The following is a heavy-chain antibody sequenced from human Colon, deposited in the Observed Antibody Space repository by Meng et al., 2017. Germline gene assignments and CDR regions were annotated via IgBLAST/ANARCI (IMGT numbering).Heavy chain of an antibody. V-gene: IGHV1-69-2*01. D-gene: IGHD2-2*01. CDR1: GYNFIDYY. CDR3: ARRVLATSGPSYWYFDL. Sequence: GAEVKPAGATMKLSCKVSGYNFIDYYTHWVRQAPGKGLEWVGLLDPKDVETTYAEKFQGRVTINTDESTSTTYMELSSLRSEDTAMYYCARRVLATSGPSYWYFDLWGRGTLVTVSS. J-gene: IGHJ2*01. CDR2: LDPKDVET.